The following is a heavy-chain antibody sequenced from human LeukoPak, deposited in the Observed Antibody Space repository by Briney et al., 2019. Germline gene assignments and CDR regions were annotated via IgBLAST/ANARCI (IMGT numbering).Heavy chain of an antibody. J-gene: IGHJ5*02. CDR3: ARVMKYSTWRSDP. CDR1: GGSFSGYY. D-gene: IGHD6-6*01. Sequence: KPSETLSLPCAVYGGSFSGYYWSWIRQPPGKGLEWIGEINHSGSTNYNPSLKSRVTISVDTSKNQFSLKLSSVTAADTAVYYCARVMKYSTWRSDPWGQGTLVTVSS. V-gene: IGHV4-34*01. CDR2: INHSGST.